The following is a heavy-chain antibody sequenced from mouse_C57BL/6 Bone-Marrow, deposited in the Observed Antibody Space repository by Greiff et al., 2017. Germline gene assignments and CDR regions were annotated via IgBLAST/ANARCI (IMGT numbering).Heavy chain of an antibody. J-gene: IGHJ2*01. CDR1: GFNIKDDY. CDR3: IYYGSSPFGC. CDR2: IDPENGDT. V-gene: IGHV14-4*01. D-gene: IGHD1-1*01. Sequence: EVQLQQSGAELVRPGASVKLSCTASGFNIKDDYMHWVKQRPEQGLEWIGWIDPENGDTEYASKFQGKATITADTSSTTAYLQRSSLTSEDTAVYYCIYYGSSPFGCWGQGTTLTVSS.